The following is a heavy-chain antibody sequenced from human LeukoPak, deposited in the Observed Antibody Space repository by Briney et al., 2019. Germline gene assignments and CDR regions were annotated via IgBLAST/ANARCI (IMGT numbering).Heavy chain of an antibody. CDR1: GYTFTSYG. D-gene: IGHD3-10*01. V-gene: IGHV1-18*01. CDR2: ISAYNGNT. J-gene: IGHJ4*02. Sequence: ASVKVSCKASGYTFTSYGISWVRQAPGQGFEWMGWISAYNGNTNYAQKLQGRVTMTTDTSTSTAYMELRSLRSDDTAVYYCAMGDYYGSGSYYNEVYWGQGTLVTVSS. CDR3: AMGDYYGSGSYYNEVY.